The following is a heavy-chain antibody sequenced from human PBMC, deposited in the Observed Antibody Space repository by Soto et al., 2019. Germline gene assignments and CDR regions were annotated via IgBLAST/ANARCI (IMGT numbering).Heavy chain of an antibody. CDR3: ARQVRYYDSSGYDYDAFDV. Sequence: GESLKISCKGSGYTFSTSWISWVRQMPGKGLEWMGRIDPSDSYINYSPSFQGHVSISADKSISTAYLQWSTLKASDTAIYYCARQVRYYDSSGYDYDAFDVWCQGTKVTVSS. J-gene: IGHJ3*01. CDR1: GYTFSTSW. CDR2: IDPSDSYI. V-gene: IGHV5-10-1*01. D-gene: IGHD3-22*01.